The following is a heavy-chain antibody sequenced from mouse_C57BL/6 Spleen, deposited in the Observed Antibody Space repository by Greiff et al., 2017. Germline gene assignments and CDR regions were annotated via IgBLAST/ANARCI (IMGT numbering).Heavy chain of an antibody. CDR3: ARRGPGSSAWYAY. CDR2: IYPGSGST. Sequence: QVQLQQSGAELVKPGASVKISCKASGYAFSSYWMNWVKQRPGKGLEWIGQIYPGSGSTNYNEKFKSKATLTVDTSSSTAYMQLSSLPSEGSAVXYCARRGPGSSAWYAYWGQGTLGTVSA. D-gene: IGHD1-1*01. J-gene: IGHJ3*01. V-gene: IGHV1-55*01. CDR1: GYAFSSYW.